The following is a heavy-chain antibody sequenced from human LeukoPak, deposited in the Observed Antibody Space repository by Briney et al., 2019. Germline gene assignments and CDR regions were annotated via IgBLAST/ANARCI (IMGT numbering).Heavy chain of an antibody. CDR2: ISSSSSTI. CDR1: GFTFSSYS. Sequence: GGSLRLSCAASGFTFSSYSMNGVRQAPGKGLEWVSYISSSSSTIYYADSVKGRFTISRDNAKNSLYLQMNSLRDEDTAVYYCASDVSGSGSYPPYGIDVWGQGTTVTVSS. V-gene: IGHV3-48*02. CDR3: ASDVSGSGSYPPYGIDV. D-gene: IGHD3-10*01. J-gene: IGHJ6*02.